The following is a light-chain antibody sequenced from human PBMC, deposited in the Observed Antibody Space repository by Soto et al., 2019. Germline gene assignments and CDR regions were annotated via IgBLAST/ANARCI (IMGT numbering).Light chain of an antibody. CDR1: SSDVGGYNF. CDR3: CSYAGNAYV. Sequence: QPALTQPRSVSGSPGQSVTISCTGTSSDVGGYNFVTWYQQHPDKAPKLLIYAVSKRPSGVPDHFSGSKSGNTASLTISGLQAEDEADYYCCSYAGNAYVFGTGTKVTVL. J-gene: IGLJ1*01. CDR2: AVS. V-gene: IGLV2-11*01.